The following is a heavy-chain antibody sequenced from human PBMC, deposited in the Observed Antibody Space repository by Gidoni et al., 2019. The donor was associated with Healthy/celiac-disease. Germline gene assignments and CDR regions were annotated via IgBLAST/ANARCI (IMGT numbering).Heavy chain of an antibody. CDR3: ARLTLGYGAGGVDY. CDR2: IYYSGST. CDR1: GGSISSSSYY. D-gene: IGHD4-17*01. J-gene: IGHJ4*02. Sequence: QLQLQESGPDLVKPSETLSLTCTVSGGSISSSSYYWGWSRQPPGKGLEWIGSIYYSGSTYYNPSLKSRVTISVDTSKNQFSLKLSSVTAADTAVYYCARLTLGYGAGGVDYWGQGTLVTVSS. V-gene: IGHV4-39*01.